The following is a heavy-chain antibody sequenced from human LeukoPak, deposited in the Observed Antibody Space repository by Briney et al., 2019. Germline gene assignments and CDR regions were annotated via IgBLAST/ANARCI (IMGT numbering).Heavy chain of an antibody. CDR1: GFTFSSYA. D-gene: IGHD4-17*01. CDR2: ISGSGGST. V-gene: IGHV3-23*01. CDR3: ARMTTVTSSWFDP. J-gene: IGHJ5*02. Sequence: AGGSLRLSCAASGFTFSSYAMSWVRQAPGKGLEWVSAISGSGGSTYYADSVKGRFTISRDNSKNTLYLQMNSLRAEDTAVYYCARMTTVTSSWFDPWGQGTLVTVSS.